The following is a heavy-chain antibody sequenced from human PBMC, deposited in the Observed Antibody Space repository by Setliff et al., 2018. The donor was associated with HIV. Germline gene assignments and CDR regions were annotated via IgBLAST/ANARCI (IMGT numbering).Heavy chain of an antibody. Sequence: GGSLRLSCAASGFTFSNYGMHWVRQAPGKGLEWVAVIWYDGSNKYYADSVKGRFIISRDNSKNTLYLQMNSLRAEDTAVYYCARATLGVCSGGSCFGGMDVWGQGTTVTVSS. J-gene: IGHJ6*02. V-gene: IGHV3-33*01. CDR1: GFTFSNYG. CDR3: ARATLGVCSGGSCFGGMDV. CDR2: IWYDGSNK. D-gene: IGHD2-15*01.